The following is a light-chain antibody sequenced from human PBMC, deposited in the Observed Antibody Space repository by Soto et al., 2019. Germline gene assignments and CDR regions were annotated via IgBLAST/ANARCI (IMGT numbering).Light chain of an antibody. CDR1: QDISVW. Sequence: DIQMTQSPSSVSASVGDRVTITCRASQDISVWLAWYQQKPGKAPKLLIYAASNLQTGVLSRFSGSGSGTDFTLSINSLQPEDFATYYCQQANSFPRTFGPGTKVDVK. CDR2: AAS. J-gene: IGKJ3*01. CDR3: QQANSFPRT. V-gene: IGKV1D-12*01.